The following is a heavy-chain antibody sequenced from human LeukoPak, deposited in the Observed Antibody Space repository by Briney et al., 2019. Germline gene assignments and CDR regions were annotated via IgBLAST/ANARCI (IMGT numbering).Heavy chain of an antibody. V-gene: IGHV3-23*01. CDR1: GFTFSSYA. CDR2: ISGSGGST. D-gene: IGHD2-2*01. Sequence: PGGSLRLSCAASGFTFSSYAMSWVRQAPGKGLEWVSAISGSGGSTYYADSVKGRFTISRDNSKNTLYLQMNSLRAEDTAVYYCVIEDSDIVVVPLLDYWGQGTLVTVSS. CDR3: VIEDSDIVVVPLLDY. J-gene: IGHJ4*02.